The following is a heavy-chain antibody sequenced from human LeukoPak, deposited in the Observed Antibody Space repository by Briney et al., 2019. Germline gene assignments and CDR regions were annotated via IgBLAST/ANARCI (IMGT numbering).Heavy chain of an antibody. CDR1: GFTFSSYG. D-gene: IGHD5-18*01. J-gene: IGHJ4*02. CDR2: ISYDGSNK. V-gene: IGHV3-30*18. CDR3: AKDLGVDTAMALDY. Sequence: GGSLRLSCAASGFTFSSYGMHWVRQAPGKGLEWVAVISYDGSNKYYADSVRGRFTISRDNSKNTLYLQMNSLRAEDTAVYYCAKDLGVDTAMALDYWGQGTLVTVSS.